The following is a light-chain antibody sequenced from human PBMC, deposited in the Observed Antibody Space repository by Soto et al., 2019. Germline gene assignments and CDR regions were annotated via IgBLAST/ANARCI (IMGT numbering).Light chain of an antibody. Sequence: QSALTQPASVSGSPGQSITISCTGTITDVGSSNYVSWYKQHPGKAPKLMIYDVSNPPSGVSNRFSGSKSCNTASLTISGLQAEDEGDYYRSLDTTPRNLVFGGGTKLTVL. V-gene: IGLV2-14*01. J-gene: IGLJ2*01. CDR2: DVS. CDR3: SLDTTPRNLV. CDR1: ITDVGSSNY.